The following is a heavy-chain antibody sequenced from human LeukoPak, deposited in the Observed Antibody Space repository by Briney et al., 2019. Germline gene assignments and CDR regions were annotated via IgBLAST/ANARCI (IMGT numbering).Heavy chain of an antibody. CDR2: IYSGGST. CDR1: GFTVSSNY. D-gene: IGHD6-13*01. V-gene: IGHV3-53*01. J-gene: IGHJ5*02. CDR3: GRTTAGSGNWFDP. Sequence: GRSLRLSCAASGFTVSSNYISWVRQAPGKGLEWVSIIYSGGSTYYADSVKGRFTISRDNSKNTVYLQMNSLRAEDTAVYYCGRTTAGSGNWFDPWGQGTLVTVSP.